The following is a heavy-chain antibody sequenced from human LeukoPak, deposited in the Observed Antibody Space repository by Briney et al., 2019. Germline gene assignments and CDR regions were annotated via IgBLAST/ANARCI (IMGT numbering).Heavy chain of an antibody. CDR3: AKSDCGSDGCKLLNY. CDR1: GLTVSRNY. D-gene: IGHD2-21*01. Sequence: GGSLRLSCAASGLTVSRNYMNWVRQAPGKGLEWVSLIYSGGNTYYADSVKGRFTISRDNSKNTLSLQMNSLRVEDTAIYYCAKSDCGSDGCKLLNYWGQGILVTVSS. CDR2: IYSGGNT. V-gene: IGHV3-53*01. J-gene: IGHJ4*02.